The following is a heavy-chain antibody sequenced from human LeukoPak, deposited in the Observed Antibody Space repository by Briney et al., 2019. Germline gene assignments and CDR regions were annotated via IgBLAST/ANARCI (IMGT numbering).Heavy chain of an antibody. D-gene: IGHD3-9*01. J-gene: IGHJ3*02. V-gene: IGHV1-3*01. Sequence: ASVKVSCKASGYTFTSYAMHWVRQAPGQRLEWMGWINAGNGNTKYSQKFQGRVTITRDTSASTAYMELSSLRSEDTAVYYCARDSYYDILTGYPDRDAFDIWGQGTMVTVSS. CDR1: GYTFTSYA. CDR3: ARDSYYDILTGYPDRDAFDI. CDR2: INAGNGNT.